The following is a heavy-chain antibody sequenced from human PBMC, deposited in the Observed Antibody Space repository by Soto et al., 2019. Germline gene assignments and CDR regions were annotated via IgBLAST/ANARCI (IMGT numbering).Heavy chain of an antibody. V-gene: IGHV1-2*02. CDR2: INPNSGRT. J-gene: IGHJ6*03. CDR1: GYTFSGYY. CDR3: ARESGGATATLDYYYFYMDV. Sequence: QVQLVQSGAEVKKPGASVTVSCKASGYTFSGYYLHWVRQAPGQGPEWMGWINPNSGRTKFAQNFKGRVTMTRDTSVRTAFMELNWLKSDDTAVYYCARESGGATATLDYYYFYMDVWGKGTTVTVSS. D-gene: IGHD5-12*01.